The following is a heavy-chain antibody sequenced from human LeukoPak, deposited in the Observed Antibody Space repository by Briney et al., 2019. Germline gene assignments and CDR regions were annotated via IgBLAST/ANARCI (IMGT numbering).Heavy chain of an antibody. CDR1: GFTFRDFY. CDR3: TRDPRLCGY. Sequence: RGSLRLSCAASGFTFRDFYMTWIRQAPGKGLEWVAYIGPSGTIMNYADSVKGRFTVSRDNAENSLYLHMNSLRAEDTAVYYCTRDPRLCGYWGQGTLVTVSS. CDR2: IGPSGTIM. V-gene: IGHV3-11*01. J-gene: IGHJ4*02.